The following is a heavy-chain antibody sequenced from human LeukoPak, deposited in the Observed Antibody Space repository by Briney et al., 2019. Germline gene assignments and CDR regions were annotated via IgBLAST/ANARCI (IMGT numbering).Heavy chain of an antibody. CDR3: ARSKYYYDSSGYYP. CDR1: GGSISSHY. CDR2: IYYSGST. D-gene: IGHD3-22*01. Sequence: SETLSLTCTVSGGSISSHYRSWIRQPPGKGLEWIGYIYYSGSTNYNPSLKSRVTISVDTSKNQFSLKLSSVTAADTAVYYCARSKYYYDSSGYYPWGQGTLATVSS. V-gene: IGHV4-59*11. J-gene: IGHJ4*02.